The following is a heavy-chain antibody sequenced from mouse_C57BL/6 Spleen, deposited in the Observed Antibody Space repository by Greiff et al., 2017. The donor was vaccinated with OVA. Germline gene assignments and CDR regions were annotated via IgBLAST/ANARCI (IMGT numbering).Heavy chain of an antibody. CDR1: GYTFTTYP. Sequence: QVQLKESGAELVKPGASVKMSCKASGYTFTTYPIAWMKQNPGKSLEWIGNFHPYNDDTKYNEKFKGKATLTVEKSSSTVYLELSRLTSDDSAVYYCARRGYYYAMDYWGQGTSVTVSS. V-gene: IGHV1-47*01. J-gene: IGHJ4*01. CDR3: ARRGYYYAMDY. CDR2: FHPYNDDT.